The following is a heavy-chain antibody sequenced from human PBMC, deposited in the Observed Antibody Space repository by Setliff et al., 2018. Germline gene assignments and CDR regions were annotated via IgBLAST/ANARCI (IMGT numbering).Heavy chain of an antibody. CDR3: ARHLWGRYMAESSDYFDY. J-gene: IGHJ4*02. CDR2: IFQSGIT. D-gene: IGHD3-3*02. Sequence: SETLSLTCAVSGFSITNGYYWGWIRQSPGRGLEWIANIFQSGITFYNPSLKSRVTMSLDTSTNQFSLKLRSVTAADTAVYYCARHLWGRYMAESSDYFDYWGQGSLVTVS. V-gene: IGHV4-38-2*01. CDR1: GFSITNGYY.